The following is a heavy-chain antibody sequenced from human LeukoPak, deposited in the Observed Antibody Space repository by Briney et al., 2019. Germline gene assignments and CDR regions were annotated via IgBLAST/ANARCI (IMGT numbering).Heavy chain of an antibody. CDR2: IYYTGST. D-gene: IGHD3/OR15-3a*01. CDR1: GGSVSGGSISSTTHH. J-gene: IGHJ3*02. Sequence: SETLSLTCTVSGGSVSGGSISSTTHHWGWIRQPPGKGLEWIGSIYYTGSTYHNPSLESRVTVSVDTSKSQVSLSLNSVTAADTAMYYCARGFWTGYFDAYDIWGQGTMVTVSA. CDR3: ARGFWTGYFDAYDI. V-gene: IGHV4-39*01.